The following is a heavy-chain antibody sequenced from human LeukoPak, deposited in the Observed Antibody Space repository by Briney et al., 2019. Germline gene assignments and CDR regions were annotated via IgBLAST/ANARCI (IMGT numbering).Heavy chain of an antibody. J-gene: IGHJ4*02. CDR2: ISNSGSII. CDR1: GFTFSSYE. Sequence: GGSLRPSCGASGFTFSSYEMNWVRQAPGRGLEWVSYISNSGSIIYYADSVKGRFTTSRDNAKNSLYLQMNSLRAEDTAVYYCARDLHFRVYDSSIYYPYWGQGTLVTVSS. D-gene: IGHD3-22*01. CDR3: ARDLHFRVYDSSIYYPY. V-gene: IGHV3-48*03.